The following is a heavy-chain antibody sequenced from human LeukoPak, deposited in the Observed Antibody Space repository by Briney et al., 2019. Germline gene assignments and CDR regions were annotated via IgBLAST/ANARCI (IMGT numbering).Heavy chain of an antibody. CDR1: GYTFTDSY. D-gene: IGHD3-22*01. CDR3: AKSSAWTKGWFDP. Sequence: ASVKVSCKASGYTFTDSYMYWVRQAPGQGLEWMGWINPNSGGTNYAQKFQGRVTMTRDTSTSTVYMELSSLRSEDTAVYYCAKSSAWTKGWFDPWGQGTLVTVSS. J-gene: IGHJ5*02. CDR2: INPNSGGT. V-gene: IGHV1-2*02.